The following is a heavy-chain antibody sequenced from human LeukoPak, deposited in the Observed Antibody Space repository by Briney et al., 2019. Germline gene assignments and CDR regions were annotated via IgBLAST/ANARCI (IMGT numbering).Heavy chain of an antibody. CDR3: ARGPRGYSYGDSTGDYYYYGMDV. J-gene: IGHJ6*02. CDR2: IGTAGDT. D-gene: IGHD5-18*01. Sequence: PGGSLRLFCAASGFTFSSYDMHWVRQATGKGLEWVSAIGTAGDTYYPGSVKGRFTISRENAKNSLYLQMNSLRAGDTAVYYCARGPRGYSYGDSTGDYYYYGMDVWGQGTTVTVSS. V-gene: IGHV3-13*01. CDR1: GFTFSSYD.